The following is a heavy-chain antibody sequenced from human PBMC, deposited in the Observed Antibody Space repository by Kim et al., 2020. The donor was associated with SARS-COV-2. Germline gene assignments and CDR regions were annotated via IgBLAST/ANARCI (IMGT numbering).Heavy chain of an antibody. CDR3: ARAGSGRVHTPSNYYYGMDV. Sequence: SVKVSCKASGGTFSSYAISWVRQAPGQGLEWMGGIIPIFGTANYAQKFQGRVTITADESTSTAYMELSSLRSEDTAVYYCARAGSGRVHTPSNYYYGMDVWGQGTTVTVSS. D-gene: IGHD6-25*01. CDR1: GGTFSSYA. V-gene: IGHV1-69*13. J-gene: IGHJ6*02. CDR2: IIPIFGTA.